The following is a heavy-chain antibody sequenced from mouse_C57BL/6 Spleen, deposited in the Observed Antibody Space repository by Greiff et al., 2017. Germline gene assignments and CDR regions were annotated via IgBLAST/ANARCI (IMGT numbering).Heavy chain of an antibody. V-gene: IGHV1-82*01. CDR2: IYPGDGDT. J-gene: IGHJ2*01. D-gene: IGHD2-13*01. Sequence: QVQLKQSGPELVKPGASVKISCKASGYAFSSSWMNWVKQRPGKGLEWIGRIYPGDGDTNYNGKFKGKATLTADKSPSTAYMQLISLTSEDSAVYFCARGGESYYFDYWGQGTTLTVSS. CDR3: ARGGESYYFDY. CDR1: GYAFSSSW.